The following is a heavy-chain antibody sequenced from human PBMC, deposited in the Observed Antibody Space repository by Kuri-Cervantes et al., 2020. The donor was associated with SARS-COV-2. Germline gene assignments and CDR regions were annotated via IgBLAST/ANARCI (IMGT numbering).Heavy chain of an antibody. V-gene: IGHV1-8*01. D-gene: IGHD1-1*01. CDR3: ARSELEPIGRYFDY. J-gene: IGHJ4*02. CDR1: ETTFPNYD. Sequence: ASVKVSCKTPETTFPNYDINWVRQATGQGLEWMGMVKTNSGNTLYAQIFQGRVTMTTDTSTSTAYMELRSLRSDDTAVYYCARSELEPIGRYFDYWGQGTLVTVSS. CDR2: VKTNSGNT.